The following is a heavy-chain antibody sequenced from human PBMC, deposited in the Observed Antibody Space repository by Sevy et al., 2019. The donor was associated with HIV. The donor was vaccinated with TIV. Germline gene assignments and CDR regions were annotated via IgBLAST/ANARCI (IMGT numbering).Heavy chain of an antibody. J-gene: IGHJ5*02. V-gene: IGHV4-39*01. CDR3: ARHAHITMIVT. D-gene: IGHD3-22*01. CDR1: GGSISSSSYY. CDR2: IFYSGST. Sequence: SETLSITCTVSGGSISSSSYYWGWIRQPPGKGLEWIGSIFYSGSTYYNPSLKSRVTISVDTSKNQFSLKLNSVTAADTAVYYCARHAHITMIVTWGQGTLVTVSS.